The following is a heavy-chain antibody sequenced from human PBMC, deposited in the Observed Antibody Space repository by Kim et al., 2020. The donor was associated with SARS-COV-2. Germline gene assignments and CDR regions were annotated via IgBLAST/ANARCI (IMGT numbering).Heavy chain of an antibody. CDR1: KFTFSSYG. J-gene: IGHJ4*02. V-gene: IGHV3-30*18. CDR3: AKDRVIGGDYGDYDTLIDY. Sequence: GGSLRLSCAASKFTFSSYGMHWVRQAPGKGLEWVAVISYDGSNKYHADSVKGRFTISRDNSKNTLYLQMNSLRAEATAVYYCAKDRVIGGDYGDYDTLIDYWGQGTLVTVSS. CDR2: ISYDGSNK. D-gene: IGHD4-17*01.